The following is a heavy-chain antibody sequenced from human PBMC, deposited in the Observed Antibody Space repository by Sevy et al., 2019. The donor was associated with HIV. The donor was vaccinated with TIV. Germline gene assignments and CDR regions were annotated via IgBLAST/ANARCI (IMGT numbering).Heavy chain of an antibody. D-gene: IGHD6-25*01. J-gene: IGHJ4*02. CDR3: AKEMKGRLQSADFAY. CDR2: ISAHNDDT. Sequence: ASVKVSCKASGYPFTSYGITWVRQAPGQGLEWMGWISAHNDDTNYAQKLQGRVTMTTDTPTSTAYMELRILRSDDTALYYCAKEMKGRLQSADFAYWGQGTLVTVSS. V-gene: IGHV1-18*01. CDR1: GYPFTSYG.